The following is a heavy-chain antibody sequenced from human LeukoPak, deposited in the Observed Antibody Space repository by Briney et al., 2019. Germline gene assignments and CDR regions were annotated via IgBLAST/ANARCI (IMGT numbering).Heavy chain of an antibody. J-gene: IGHJ4*02. CDR1: GGTFSSYA. D-gene: IGHD6-19*01. V-gene: IGHV1-69*13. CDR2: IIPIFGTA. Sequence: GAPVKVSCKASGGTFSSYAISWVRQAPGQGLEWMGGIIPIFGTANYAQKFQGRVTITADESTSTAYMELSSLRSEDTAVYYCARNIAVAGRSKYYFDYWGQGTLVTVSS. CDR3: ARNIAVAGRSKYYFDY.